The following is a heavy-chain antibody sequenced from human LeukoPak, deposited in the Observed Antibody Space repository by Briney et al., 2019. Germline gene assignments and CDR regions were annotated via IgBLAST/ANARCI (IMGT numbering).Heavy chain of an antibody. J-gene: IGHJ4*02. CDR1: GYTFSSYD. CDR2: MNPNSGNT. V-gene: IGHV1-8*01. CDR3: ARGDFYDASAYSGYRKEFDH. D-gene: IGHD3-22*01. Sequence: GASVKVSCKASGYTFSSYDINWVRQATGQGLEWMGWMNPNSGNTGYAQKFQDRVTMTRNTSVTTAYMELSSLRSEDTAVYYCARGDFYDASAYSGYRKEFDHWGQGTLVTVSS.